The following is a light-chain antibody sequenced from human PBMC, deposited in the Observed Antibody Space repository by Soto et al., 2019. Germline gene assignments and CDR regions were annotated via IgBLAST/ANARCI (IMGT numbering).Light chain of an antibody. CDR1: QSVLFSPNNKNY. CDR2: WAS. V-gene: IGKV4-1*01. J-gene: IGKJ1*01. Sequence: DIVMTQSPVSRAVSLGERATINCKSSQSVLFSPNNKNYLAWYQQKPGQPPKLLIYWASTRESGVPDRFSGSGSGTDFTLTISSLQAEDVAFYYCQQYHSAPQTFGQGTKEEIK. CDR3: QQYHSAPQT.